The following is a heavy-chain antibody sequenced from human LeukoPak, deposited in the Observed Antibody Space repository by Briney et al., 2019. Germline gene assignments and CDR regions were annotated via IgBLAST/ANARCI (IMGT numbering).Heavy chain of an antibody. CDR2: ISPSGNT. V-gene: IGHV4-34*01. Sequence: SETLSLTCAVYGGSFTIYSWTWIRQPPGKSLEWVGEISPSGNTQYNPSLKSRVTISLDASKSQFYLKLNSVTAADTAVYYCARAVAVTTFDYWGQGTLVTVSS. D-gene: IGHD4-17*01. CDR1: GGSFTIYS. CDR3: ARAVAVTTFDY. J-gene: IGHJ4*02.